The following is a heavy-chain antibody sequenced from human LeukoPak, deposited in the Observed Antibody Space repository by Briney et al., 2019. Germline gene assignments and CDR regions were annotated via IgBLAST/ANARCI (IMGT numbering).Heavy chain of an antibody. CDR2: ISSDGNIK. D-gene: IGHD3-10*01. J-gene: IGHJ4*02. CDR1: GFTFSDFG. CDR3: AKVGRGAIEAD. Sequence: GGSLRLSCAGSGFTFSDFGMHWVRQAPGKGLQWLAMISSDGNIKVSLDSVKGRFTTSRENSENTLYLEMTRLSVEDTAVYYCAKVGRGAIEADWGQGTLVIVSS. V-gene: IGHV3-30*18.